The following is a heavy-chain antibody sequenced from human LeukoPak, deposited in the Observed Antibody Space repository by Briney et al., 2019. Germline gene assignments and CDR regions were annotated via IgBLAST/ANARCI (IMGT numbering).Heavy chain of an antibody. CDR1: GFAFSSYA. J-gene: IGHJ5*02. V-gene: IGHV3-48*03. D-gene: IGHD4-17*01. CDR2: ISGSGST. Sequence: GGSLRLSCAASGFAFSSYAMNWVRQAPGKGLEWVSGISGSGSTYYADSVKGRFTISRDNAKNSLYLQMNSLRAEDTAVYYCARGLDYGDFNNWFDPWGQGTLVTVSS. CDR3: ARGLDYGDFNNWFDP.